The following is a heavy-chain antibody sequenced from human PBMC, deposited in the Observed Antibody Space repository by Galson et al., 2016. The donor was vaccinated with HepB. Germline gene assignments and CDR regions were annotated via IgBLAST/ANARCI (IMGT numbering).Heavy chain of an antibody. Sequence: SVKVSCKASGYTLDSYGINWVRQAPGQGLEWMGWISAYNRDRNYSQKLQGRVTMTTDTSTSTVYMELRSLRSDDTAVYYCARLPRNYYYYGMDVWGQGTTVTVSS. V-gene: IGHV1-18*04. CDR2: ISAYNRDR. J-gene: IGHJ6*02. CDR3: ARLPRNYYYYGMDV. CDR1: GYTLDSYG.